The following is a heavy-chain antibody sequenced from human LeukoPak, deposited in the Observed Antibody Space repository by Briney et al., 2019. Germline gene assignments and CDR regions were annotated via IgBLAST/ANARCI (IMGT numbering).Heavy chain of an antibody. CDR2: IYYSGGT. V-gene: IGHV4-59*01. D-gene: IGHD3-22*01. CDR3: ARVGCYDSSGYLDY. Sequence: SETLSLTCTVSGGSISSYYWNWIRQPPGKGLEWIGYIYYSGGTKYNPSFKSRVTISVDTSKNQFSLKLSSVTAADTAVYYCARVGCYDSSGYLDYWGQGTLVTVSS. J-gene: IGHJ4*02. CDR1: GGSISSYY.